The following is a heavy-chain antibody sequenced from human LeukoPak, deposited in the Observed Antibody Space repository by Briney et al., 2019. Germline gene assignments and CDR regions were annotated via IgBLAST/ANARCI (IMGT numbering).Heavy chain of an antibody. CDR3: ATGPYYYDSSGYGTGSGFDP. CDR1: GDTVTSYG. Sequence: ASVKVSCKASGDTVTSYGISFGRQTPGQGREGMGWICGYEVNTHYAQKFQGRVTMTRDTSTRTAYMELRSLRSADTDVYYCATGPYYYDSSGYGTGSGFDPWGQGTLVTVSS. V-gene: IGHV1-18*01. D-gene: IGHD3-22*01. CDR2: ICGYEVNT. J-gene: IGHJ5*02.